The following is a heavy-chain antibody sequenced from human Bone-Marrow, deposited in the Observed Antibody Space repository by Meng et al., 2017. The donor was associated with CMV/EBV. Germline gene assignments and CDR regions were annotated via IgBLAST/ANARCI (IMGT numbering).Heavy chain of an antibody. J-gene: IGHJ5*01. CDR2: LYSGGST. Sequence: GESLKISCSASGFTVSTNYMSWVRQSPGKGLEWVTALYSGGSTYYADCVKGRFTISRDNSKNILYLQIDSLRADDTAVYYCARVNWAAQYKWFDPWGQGTMVTV. V-gene: IGHV3-53*01. D-gene: IGHD2-15*01. CDR1: GFTVSTNY. CDR3: ARVNWAAQYKWFDP.